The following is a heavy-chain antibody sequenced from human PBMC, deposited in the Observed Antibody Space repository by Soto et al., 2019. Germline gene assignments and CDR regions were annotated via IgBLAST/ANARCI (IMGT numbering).Heavy chain of an antibody. V-gene: IGHV1-3*01. J-gene: IGHJ6*02. Sequence: ASVKVSCKASGYTFTSYAMHWVRQAPGQRLEWMGWINAGNGNTKYSQKFQGRVTITRDTSASTAYMELSSLRSEDTAAYYCATDYYGSGIYGMDVWGQGTTVTVSS. CDR3: ATDYYGSGIYGMDV. CDR1: GYTFTSYA. CDR2: INAGNGNT. D-gene: IGHD3-10*01.